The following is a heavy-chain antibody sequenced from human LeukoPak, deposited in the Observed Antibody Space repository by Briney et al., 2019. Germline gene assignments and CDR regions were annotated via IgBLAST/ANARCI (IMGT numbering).Heavy chain of an antibody. V-gene: IGHV1-8*01. CDR3: ARILAVAGREGFDY. Sequence: EASVKVSCKASGYTFTSYDINWVRQATGQGREGMGWMNPNSGNTGYAQKFQGRVTMTSNTSISTAYMELSSLRSEDTAVYYCARILAVAGREGFDYWGQGTLVTVSS. D-gene: IGHD6-19*01. CDR2: MNPNSGNT. J-gene: IGHJ4*02. CDR1: GYTFTSYD.